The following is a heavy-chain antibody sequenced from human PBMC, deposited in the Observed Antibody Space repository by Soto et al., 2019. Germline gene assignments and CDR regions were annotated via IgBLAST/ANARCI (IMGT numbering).Heavy chain of an antibody. J-gene: IGHJ6*02. CDR2: IYYSGST. CDR1: GGSISSGDYY. Sequence: SETLSLTCTVSGGSISSGDYYWSWIRQPPGKGLEWIGYIYYSGSTYYNPSLKSRVTISVDTSKNQFSLKLSSVTAADTAVYYCARDRRYYYDSSGYFKHGMDVWGQGTTVTSP. V-gene: IGHV4-30-4*01. CDR3: ARDRRYYYDSSGYFKHGMDV. D-gene: IGHD3-22*01.